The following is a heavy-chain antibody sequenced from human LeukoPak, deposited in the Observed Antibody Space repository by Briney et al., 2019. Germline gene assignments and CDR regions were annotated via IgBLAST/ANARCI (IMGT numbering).Heavy chain of an antibody. CDR2: INPNSGGT. CDR1: GYTFTGYY. J-gene: IGHJ4*02. CDR3: ARAGYRYGFLLPFDY. D-gene: IGHD5-18*01. Sequence: ASVKVSCKASGYTFTGYYMHWVRQAPGQGLEWMGWINPNSGGTNYAQKLQGRVTMTRDTSISTAYMELGRLGSDDTAVYYCARAGYRYGFLLPFDYWGQGTLVTVSS. V-gene: IGHV1-2*02.